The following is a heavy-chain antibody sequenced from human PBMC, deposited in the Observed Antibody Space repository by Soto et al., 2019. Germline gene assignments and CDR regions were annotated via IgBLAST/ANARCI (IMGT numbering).Heavy chain of an antibody. D-gene: IGHD3-10*01. J-gene: IGHJ5*02. CDR2: IIPIFGTA. CDR1: GGTFSSYA. V-gene: IGHV1-69*01. Sequence: QVQLVQSGAEVKKPGSSVKVSCKASGGTFSSYAISWVRQAPGQGLEWMGGIIPIFGTANYAQKFQGRVTITGDESTSTAYMELSSLRSEDTAVYYCASSYYYGSGSYPDNWFDPWGQGTLVTVSS. CDR3: ASSYYYGSGSYPDNWFDP.